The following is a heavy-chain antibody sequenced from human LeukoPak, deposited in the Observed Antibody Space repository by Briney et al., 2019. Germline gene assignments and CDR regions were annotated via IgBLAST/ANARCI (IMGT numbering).Heavy chain of an antibody. D-gene: IGHD6-19*01. CDR3: ARGTTRIAVAGTNYFDY. Sequence: SETLSLTCTVSGGSISSYYWSWIRHTSGKGLEWMGYIYYSGSTNYNPSLKSRVTISVDTSKNQFSLKLSSVTAADTAVYYCARGTTRIAVAGTNYFDYWGQGTLVTVSS. V-gene: IGHV4-59*01. CDR1: GGSISSYY. CDR2: IYYSGST. J-gene: IGHJ4*02.